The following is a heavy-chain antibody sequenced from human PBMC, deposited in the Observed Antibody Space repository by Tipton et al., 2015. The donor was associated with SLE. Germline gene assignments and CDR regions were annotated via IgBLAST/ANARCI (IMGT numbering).Heavy chain of an antibody. CDR2: ISGSGSST. V-gene: IGHV3-23*01. D-gene: IGHD5-18*01. CDR1: GFTFSSYA. Sequence: GSLRLSCAASGFTFSSYAMSWVRQAPGKGLEWVSGISGSGSSTYYADSVKGRFTISRDNSKNTLYLQMNSLKTEDTAVYYCTRAIQGAYWGQGTLVTVSS. CDR3: TRAIQGAY. J-gene: IGHJ4*02.